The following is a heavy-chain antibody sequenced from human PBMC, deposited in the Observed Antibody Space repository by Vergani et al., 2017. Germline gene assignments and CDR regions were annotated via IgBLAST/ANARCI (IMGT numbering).Heavy chain of an antibody. D-gene: IGHD6-19*01. V-gene: IGHV3-9*01. Sequence: EVQMVESGGGLVKPGGSLRLSCEASGITFWKFGMHWVRQGPGKGLEWVSGISWNSGAVDYADSVKGRFTISRDNSKNTLFLHMNSLRPEDTAVYYCAKVGRSEVAGTFGAFDIWGQGTMVTVSS. CDR2: ISWNSGAV. CDR3: AKVGRSEVAGTFGAFDI. J-gene: IGHJ3*02. CDR1: GITFWKFG.